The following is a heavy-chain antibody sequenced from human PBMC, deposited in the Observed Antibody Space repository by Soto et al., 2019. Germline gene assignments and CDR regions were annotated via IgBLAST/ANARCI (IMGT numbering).Heavy chain of an antibody. CDR1: GGSISSGDYY. D-gene: IGHD3-3*01. Sequence: SETLSLTCTVSGGSISSGDYYWSWIRQPPGKGLEWIGYIYYSGSTYYNPSLKSRVTISVDTSKNQFSLKLSSVTAADTAVYYCASGFDFWSGYSLPYNYRGQGTLVTVSS. CDR2: IYYSGST. V-gene: IGHV4-30-4*01. J-gene: IGHJ4*02. CDR3: ASGFDFWSGYSLPYNY.